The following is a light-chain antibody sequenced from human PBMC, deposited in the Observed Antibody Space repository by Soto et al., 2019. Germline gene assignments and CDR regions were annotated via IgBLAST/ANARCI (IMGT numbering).Light chain of an antibody. CDR3: SSSTDTDTLVI. CDR2: EVS. Sequence: QSALTQFVSVSGSPGQSITISCTGTTSDVGRYKFVSWYQQHPGKAPKLLIYEVSNRPSGVSSRFSGSKSGNTASLTISGLQTEDEATYYCSSSTDTDTLVIFGGGTKLTVL. V-gene: IGLV2-14*01. J-gene: IGLJ2*01. CDR1: TSDVGRYKF.